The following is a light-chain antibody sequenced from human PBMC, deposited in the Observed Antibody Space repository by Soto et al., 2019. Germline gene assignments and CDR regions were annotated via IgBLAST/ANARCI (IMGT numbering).Light chain of an antibody. CDR2: GAS. J-gene: IGKJ2*01. Sequence: IGFTQSPGTLSLSPGERATLSSRASHSVSSSYLAWYHQKPGQAPRLLIYGASSRATGIPDRFSGRGSGTDFALTISRLEPEDFAVYYCQEYGGSPPYTVGQGTKLEIK. CDR3: QEYGGSPPYT. CDR1: HSVSSSY. V-gene: IGKV3-20*01.